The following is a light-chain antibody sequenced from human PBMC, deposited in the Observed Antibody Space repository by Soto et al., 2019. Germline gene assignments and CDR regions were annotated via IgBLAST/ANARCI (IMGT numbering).Light chain of an antibody. J-gene: IGKJ4*01. V-gene: IGKV3-20*01. CDR2: AAS. CDR1: QSVSSSY. CDR3: QQYRSSPHLT. Sequence: EIVLTQSPGTLSLSPGERATLSCRASQSVSSSYFAWYQKKPGQAPRLLLYAASSRATSIPDRCSGSASETDFTLTISRLEPEDFAVYYCQQYRSSPHLTFGGGTKVEIK.